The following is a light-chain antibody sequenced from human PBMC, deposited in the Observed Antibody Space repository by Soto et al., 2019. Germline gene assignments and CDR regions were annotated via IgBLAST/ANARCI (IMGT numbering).Light chain of an antibody. Sequence: EIVMTQSPATLSVSPGERATLSCTASQSVSSSYLAWYQQKPGQAPRLLIYGASSRATGIPDRFSGSGSGTDFTLTISRLEPEDFVVYYCQQYGSSPPITFGQGTRLEI. J-gene: IGKJ5*01. CDR2: GAS. V-gene: IGKV3-20*01. CDR3: QQYGSSPPIT. CDR1: QSVSSSY.